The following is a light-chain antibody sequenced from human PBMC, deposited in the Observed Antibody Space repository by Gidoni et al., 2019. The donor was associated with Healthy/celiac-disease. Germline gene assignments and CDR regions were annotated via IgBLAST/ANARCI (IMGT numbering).Light chain of an antibody. CDR2: GAS. V-gene: IGKV3-20*01. Sequence: IVLTQSPGTLSWSPGERATLSCRASQSVSSSYLAWYQQKPGQAPRLLTYGASSRATGIPDRFSGSGSGTDFTLTISRLEPEDFAVYYCQQYGSSPPSFXQXTKLEIK. CDR3: QQYGSSPPS. CDR1: QSVSSSY. J-gene: IGKJ2*01.